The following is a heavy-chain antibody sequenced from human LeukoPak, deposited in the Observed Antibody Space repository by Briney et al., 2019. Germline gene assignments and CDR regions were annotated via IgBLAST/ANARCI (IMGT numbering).Heavy chain of an antibody. V-gene: IGHV6-1*01. D-gene: IGHD2-15*01. CDR1: GDSVSSSSTG. CDR3: ARGGGSCDY. J-gene: IGHJ4*02. CDR2: TYYRSKWYN. Sequence: SQTLSLTCAISGDSVSSSSTGWNWIRQSPSRGLEWLGRTYYRSKWYNGYAVSVKSRITINPDTSKNQFSLQLNSVTPEDTAVYYCARGGGSCDYWGQGTLVTVSS.